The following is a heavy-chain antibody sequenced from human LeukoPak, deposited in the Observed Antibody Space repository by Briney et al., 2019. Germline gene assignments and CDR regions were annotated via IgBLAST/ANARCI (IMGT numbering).Heavy chain of an antibody. J-gene: IGHJ4*02. CDR2: INQGGSDK. Sequence: GGSLRLSCAASGFTFSGHWMSWVRQAPGKGLEWVANINQGGSDKYYVDSAKGRFTISRDNANNLLYLQMNSLRGEDAAVYYCTRDRSRAEDDWGQGTLVTVSS. V-gene: IGHV3-7*01. D-gene: IGHD1-14*01. CDR3: TRDRSRAEDD. CDR1: GFTFSGHW.